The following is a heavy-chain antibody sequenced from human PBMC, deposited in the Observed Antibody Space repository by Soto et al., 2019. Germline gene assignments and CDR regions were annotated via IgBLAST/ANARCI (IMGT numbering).Heavy chain of an antibody. CDR2: SIHISGTA. V-gene: IGHV1-69*01. CDR1: GGTFSSYA. D-gene: IGHD2-2*01. CDR3: ARAQCSSTSVERYSDYYYGMDL. J-gene: IGHJ6*02. Sequence: QVQLVQSGAEVTKPGSSVKVSCKASGGTFSSYAISWVRQSPVQGLEGMGGSIHISGTANYAPKFQDRVTFTEDESTSTAYKALSIMRSEDTAVYYCARAQCSSTSVERYSDYYYGMDLWGQGTAVTVSS.